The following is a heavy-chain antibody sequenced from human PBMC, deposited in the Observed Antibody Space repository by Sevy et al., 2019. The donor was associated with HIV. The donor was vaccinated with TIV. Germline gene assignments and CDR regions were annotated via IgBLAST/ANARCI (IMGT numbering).Heavy chain of an antibody. J-gene: IGHJ3*02. CDR1: GGSFSGYY. Sequence: SETLSLTCAVYGGSFSGYYWSWIRQPPGKGLEWIGEINHSGSTNYNPSLKSRVTISVDTSKNQFSLKLGSVTAADTAVYYCARPAVVVTYTDAFDIWGQGTMVTVSS. D-gene: IGHD2-21*02. V-gene: IGHV4-34*01. CDR2: INHSGST. CDR3: ARPAVVVTYTDAFDI.